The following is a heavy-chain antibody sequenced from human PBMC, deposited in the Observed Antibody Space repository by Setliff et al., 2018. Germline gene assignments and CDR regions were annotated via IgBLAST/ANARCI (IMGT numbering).Heavy chain of an antibody. CDR1: GYTFTGYY. D-gene: IGHD1-26*01. V-gene: IGHV1-2*04. CDR2: INPNSGGT. Sequence: ASVKVSCKASGYTFTGYYMHWVRQAPGQGLEWMGWINPNSGGTNYAQKFQGWVTMTRDTSISTAYMEPSSLRSEDTAVYYCARDWNADSGSYDYYYGMDVWGQGTTVTVSS. J-gene: IGHJ6*02. CDR3: ARDWNADSGSYDYYYGMDV.